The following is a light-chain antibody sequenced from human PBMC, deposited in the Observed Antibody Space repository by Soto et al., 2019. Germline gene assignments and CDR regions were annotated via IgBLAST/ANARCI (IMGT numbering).Light chain of an antibody. CDR2: GVS. V-gene: IGLV2-14*01. CDR1: NSDIGGHNF. CDR3: SSYTFSNTWV. Sequence: QSALTRPASVSESLGQSITISCSGTNSDIGGHNFVSWHQQLPGKTPKVLIYGVSNRPSGISNRFSGSKSGNTASLTISGLQAEDEADYYCSSYTFSNTWVFGGGTKLTVL. J-gene: IGLJ3*02.